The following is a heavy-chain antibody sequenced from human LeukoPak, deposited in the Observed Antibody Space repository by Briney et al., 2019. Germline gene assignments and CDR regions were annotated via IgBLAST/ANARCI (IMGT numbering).Heavy chain of an antibody. D-gene: IGHD7-27*01. CDR1: GFSIGSSW. J-gene: IGHJ4*02. Sequence: GGSLRFSCAVSGFSIGSSWMSWVRQTPGKGLEWVADMNEDGSGTYYVDSVKGRFTVSRDNAQNSVYLQMNSLRVEDTGVYYCARDPAWGAIDYWVQGTLVTVSS. CDR2: MNEDGSGT. CDR3: ARDPAWGAIDY. V-gene: IGHV3-7*01.